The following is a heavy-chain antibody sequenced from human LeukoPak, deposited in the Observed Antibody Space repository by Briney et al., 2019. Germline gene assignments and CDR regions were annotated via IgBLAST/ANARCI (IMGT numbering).Heavy chain of an antibody. CDR2: INHSGST. J-gene: IGHJ4*02. CDR1: GGSFSGYY. Sequence: SETLSLTCAVYGGSFSGYYWSWIRQPPGKGLEWIGEINHSGSTNYNPSLKSRVTISVDTSKNQFSLKLSSVTAADTAVYYYGNNYGDDGGNWGQGTLVTVSS. D-gene: IGHD4-17*01. CDR3: GNNYGDDGGN. V-gene: IGHV4-34*01.